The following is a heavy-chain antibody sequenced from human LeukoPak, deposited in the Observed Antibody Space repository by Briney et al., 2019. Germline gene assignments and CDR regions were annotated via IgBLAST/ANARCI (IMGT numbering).Heavy chain of an antibody. Sequence: GASLRLSCAASGFTFSDYILDWVRQAPGKGLEWVAVISYDGSNKYYADSVKGRFTISRDDSKNTLYLQMNSLRAEDTAVYYCARDGGATTPAADYWGQGTLVTVSS. CDR2: ISYDGSNK. V-gene: IGHV3-30*03. D-gene: IGHD1-26*01. J-gene: IGHJ4*02. CDR1: GFTFSDYI. CDR3: ARDGGATTPAADY.